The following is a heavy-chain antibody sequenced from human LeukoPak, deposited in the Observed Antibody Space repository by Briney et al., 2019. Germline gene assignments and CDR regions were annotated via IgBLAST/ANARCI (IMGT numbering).Heavy chain of an antibody. CDR2: ISGSGGST. Sequence: PGGSLRLSCAASGFTFSSYAMSWVRQAPGKGLEWVSAISGSGGSTYYADSVKGRFTISRDNSKNTLYLQMNSLRAEDTAVYYCAKDPYCGGDCYSWYFQHWGQGTLVTVSS. CDR3: AKDPYCGGDCYSWYFQH. V-gene: IGHV3-23*01. CDR1: GFTFSSYA. J-gene: IGHJ1*01. D-gene: IGHD2-21*01.